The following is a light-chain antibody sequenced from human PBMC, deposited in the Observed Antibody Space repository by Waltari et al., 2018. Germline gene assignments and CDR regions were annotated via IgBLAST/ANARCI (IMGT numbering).Light chain of an antibody. CDR2: GNN. J-gene: IGLJ2*01. V-gene: IGLV1-40*01. CDR3: QSYDSSLSGSV. CDR1: STSIGAGYD. Sequence: QPVLTQSPPVSGAPGPRVTIPCTGSSTSIGAGYDEYWYQQLPGTAPKLLIYGNNNRPSGLPDRFSVSKSGTSASLAITGLQAEDEADYYCQSYDSSLSGSVFGGGNILTVL.